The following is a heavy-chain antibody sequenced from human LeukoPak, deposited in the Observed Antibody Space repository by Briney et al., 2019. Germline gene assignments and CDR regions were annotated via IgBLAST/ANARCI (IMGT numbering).Heavy chain of an antibody. CDR2: ISAYNGNT. J-gene: IGHJ4*02. CDR1: GYTFTSYG. CDR3: ARGRTRRDSSGYYYLIDY. Sequence: ASVKVSCXASGYTFTSYGISWVRQAPGQGLEWMGWISAYNGNTNYAQKLQGRVTMTTDTSTSTAYMELRSLRSEDTAVYYCARGRTRRDSSGYYYLIDYWGQGTLVTVSS. D-gene: IGHD3-22*01. V-gene: IGHV1-18*01.